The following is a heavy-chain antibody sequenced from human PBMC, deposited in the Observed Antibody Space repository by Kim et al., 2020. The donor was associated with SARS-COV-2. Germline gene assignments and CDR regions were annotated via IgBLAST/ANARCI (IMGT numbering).Heavy chain of an antibody. D-gene: IGHD3-22*01. J-gene: IGHJ4*02. CDR2: INHSGST. Sequence: SETLSLTCAVYGGSFSGNYWSWIRQRPGKGLEWIGEINHSGSTNYNPSLKSRGTISVDTSKNQFSLKLSSVTAADTAVYYCARGRTKNYYASSGYVDYWGQGTLVTVSS. V-gene: IGHV4-34*01. CDR3: ARGRTKNYYASSGYVDY. CDR1: GGSFSGNY.